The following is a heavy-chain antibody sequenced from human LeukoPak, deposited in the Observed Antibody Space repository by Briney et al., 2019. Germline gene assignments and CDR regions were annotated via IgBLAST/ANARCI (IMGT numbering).Heavy chain of an antibody. D-gene: IGHD3-9*01. CDR2: IKSKTDGWTT. J-gene: IGHJ4*02. CDR1: GFTFSSYS. CDR3: TTVHARYFDWLIDY. Sequence: KPGGSLRLSCAASGFTFSSYSMNWVRQAPGKGLEGVGRIKSKTDGWTTDYAAPVKGRFTISRDDSKNTLYLQMNSLKTEDTAVYYCTTVHARYFDWLIDYWGQGTLVTVSS. V-gene: IGHV3-15*01.